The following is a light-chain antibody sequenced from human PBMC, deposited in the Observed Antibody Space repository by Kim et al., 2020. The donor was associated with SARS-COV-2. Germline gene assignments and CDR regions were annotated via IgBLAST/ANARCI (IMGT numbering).Light chain of an antibody. Sequence: RWRYYSVVAFWIRWYQQTQRTPPRYLLYYHSDSNMGQCSGVPSRFSGSNDASANAGILRISGLQPEDEADYYCGTWHSNSKEGFGGGTKLTFL. CDR3: GTWHSNSKEG. CDR1: RYYSVVAFW. J-gene: IGLJ3*02. CDR2: YHSDSNM. V-gene: IGLV5-52*01.